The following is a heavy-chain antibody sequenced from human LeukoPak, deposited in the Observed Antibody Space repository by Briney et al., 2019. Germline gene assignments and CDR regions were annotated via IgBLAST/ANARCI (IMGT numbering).Heavy chain of an antibody. J-gene: IGHJ4*02. D-gene: IGHD3-16*01. Sequence: PSETLSLTCTVSGGSISSSSYYWGWIRQPPGKGLEWIGSIYYSGSTYYNPSPKSRVTISVDTSKNQFSLKLSSVTAADTAVYYCARLMRMVGPWDAQYYFDYRGQGTLVTVSS. CDR2: IYYSGST. CDR1: GGSISSSSYY. CDR3: ARLMRMVGPWDAQYYFDY. V-gene: IGHV4-39*01.